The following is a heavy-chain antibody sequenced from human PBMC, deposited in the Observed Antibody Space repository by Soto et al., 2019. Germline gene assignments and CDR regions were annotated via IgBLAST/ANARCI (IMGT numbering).Heavy chain of an antibody. J-gene: IGHJ6*02. CDR2: ISVSSSNI. D-gene: IGHD2-2*01. CDR3: AKGPLNDIVVVPAAMDYYYYGMDV. CDR1: GFTFSSYS. V-gene: IGHV3-48*01. Sequence: GGSLRLSCAASGFTFSSYSMNLVRQAPGKGLEWVSYISVSSSNIYYADSVKGRFTISRDNSKNTLYLQMNSLRAEDTAAYYCAKGPLNDIVVVPAAMDYYYYGMDVWGQGTTVTVSS.